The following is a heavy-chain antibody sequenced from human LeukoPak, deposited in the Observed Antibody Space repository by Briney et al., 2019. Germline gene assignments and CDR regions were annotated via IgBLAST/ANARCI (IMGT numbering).Heavy chain of an antibody. D-gene: IGHD3-3*01. CDR1: GFTFSSYS. Sequence: GGSLRLSCAASGFTFSSYSMNWVRQAPGKGLEWVANIKQDGSEKYYVDSVKGRFTISRDNAKNSLYLQMNSLRAEDTAVYYCARVESQPTIFGVVIIPWAVDYWGQGTLVTVSS. CDR2: IKQDGSEK. J-gene: IGHJ4*02. V-gene: IGHV3-7*01. CDR3: ARVESQPTIFGVVIIPWAVDY.